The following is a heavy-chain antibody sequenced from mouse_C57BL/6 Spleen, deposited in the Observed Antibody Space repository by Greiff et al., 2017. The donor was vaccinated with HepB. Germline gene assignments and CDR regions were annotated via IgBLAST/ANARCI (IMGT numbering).Heavy chain of an antibody. J-gene: IGHJ4*01. V-gene: IGHV5-9-1*02. CDR2: ISSGGDYI. D-gene: IGHD2-1*01. Sequence: EVKLMESGEGLVKPGGSLKLSCAASGFTFSSYAMSWVRQTPEKRLEWVAYISSGGDYIYYADTVKGRFTISRDNARNTLYLQMSSLKSEDTAMYYCTRDRGNYKIMDYWGQGTSVTVSS. CDR1: GFTFSSYA. CDR3: TRDRGNYKIMDY.